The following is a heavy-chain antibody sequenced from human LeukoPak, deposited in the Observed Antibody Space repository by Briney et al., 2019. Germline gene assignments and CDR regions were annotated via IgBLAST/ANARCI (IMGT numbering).Heavy chain of an antibody. Sequence: GGSLRLSCAASGFTFSSYWMSWVRQAPGKGLEWVAHIKQDGSEKNYVGSVKGRFTISRDNAKNSLLLQMDGLRAEDSAVYYCARDKMTGDSFFDFWGQGALVTVSS. V-gene: IGHV3-7*01. CDR3: ARDKMTGDSFFDF. CDR2: IKQDGSEK. J-gene: IGHJ4*02. D-gene: IGHD7-27*01. CDR1: GFTFSSYW.